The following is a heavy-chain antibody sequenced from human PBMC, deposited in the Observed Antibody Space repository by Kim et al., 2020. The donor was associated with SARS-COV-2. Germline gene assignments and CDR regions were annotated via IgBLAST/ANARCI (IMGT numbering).Heavy chain of an antibody. D-gene: IGHD6-13*01. CDR3: ARGVSSTWTDYFDY. J-gene: IGHJ4*02. Sequence: NPSLKSRVTISVDTSKNPFSPKLNSVPAADTAVYYCARGVSSTWTDYFDYWGQGTLVTVSS. V-gene: IGHV4-61*02.